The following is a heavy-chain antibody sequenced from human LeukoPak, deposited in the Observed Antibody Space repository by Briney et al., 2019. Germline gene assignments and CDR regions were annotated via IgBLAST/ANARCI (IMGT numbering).Heavy chain of an antibody. V-gene: IGHV3-23*01. D-gene: IGHD6-19*01. CDR1: GFIFSNYA. Sequence: PGGSLRLSCAASGFIFSNYAMSWVRQAPGKGLEWVSTISGSGGSPYYADSVKGRFTISRDNGKYSLYLQMNSLRAEDTAVYYCASFPSSGWYVSGNDFWGQGTLVTVSS. CDR3: ASFPSSGWYVSGNDF. J-gene: IGHJ4*02. CDR2: ISGSGGSP.